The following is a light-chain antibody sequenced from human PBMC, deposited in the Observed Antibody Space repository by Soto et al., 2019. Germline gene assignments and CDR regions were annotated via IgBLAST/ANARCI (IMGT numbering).Light chain of an antibody. CDR1: SSNIGSNY. CDR2: NNN. Sequence: QSVLTQPPSASGTPGRRVTISCSGSSSNIGSNYVYWYHQLPGTAPKLLIYNNNQRPSGVPDRFSGSKSGTSASLAISGLRSEDEADYHCAAWDDSLSGPVFGGGTKLTV. V-gene: IGLV1-47*01. CDR3: AAWDDSLSGPV. J-gene: IGLJ2*01.